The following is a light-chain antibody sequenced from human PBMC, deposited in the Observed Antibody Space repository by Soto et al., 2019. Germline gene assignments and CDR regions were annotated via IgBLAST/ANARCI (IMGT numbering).Light chain of an antibody. CDR1: QSISNY. J-gene: IGKJ5*01. Sequence: DIQMTQSPSSLSASVGDRVTITCRASQSISNYLNWYQQKPGKAPNLLIYAASILQSGVPYRFSGSGSGTDFTLTISSLQPEDFATYYCQQSYSSLITFGQGTRLEIK. V-gene: IGKV1-39*01. CDR3: QQSYSSLIT. CDR2: AAS.